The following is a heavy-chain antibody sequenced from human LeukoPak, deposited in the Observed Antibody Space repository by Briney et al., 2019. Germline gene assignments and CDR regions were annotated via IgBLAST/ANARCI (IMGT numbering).Heavy chain of an antibody. CDR2: INPNSGGT. D-gene: IGHD2-15*01. J-gene: IGHJ6*02. CDR3: ARDPCSGGSCYYYYYGMDV. CDR1: GYTFTGYY. Sequence: APVKVSCKASGYTFTGYYMHWVRQAPGQGLEWMGRINPNSGGTNYAQKFQGRVTMTRDTSISTAYMELSRLRSDDTAVYYCARDPCSGGSCYYYYYGMDVWGQGTTVTVSS. V-gene: IGHV1-2*06.